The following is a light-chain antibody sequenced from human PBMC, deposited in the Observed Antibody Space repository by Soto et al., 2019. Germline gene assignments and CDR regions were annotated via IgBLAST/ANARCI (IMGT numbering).Light chain of an antibody. CDR3: QQYSKWPIT. V-gene: IGKV3-15*01. CDR1: QSVNSN. CDR2: GIS. J-gene: IGKJ5*01. Sequence: EMVMTQSPAILSVSPGESATLSCRASQSVNSNYLAWYQQHPRQPTRLLIYGISTRATGIPARFSGSGSGTEFSLTISSLQPEDFAVYYCQQYSKWPITFGQGTRLEIK.